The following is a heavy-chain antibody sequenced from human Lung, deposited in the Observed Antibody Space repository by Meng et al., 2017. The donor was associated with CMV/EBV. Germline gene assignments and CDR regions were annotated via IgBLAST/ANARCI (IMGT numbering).Heavy chain of an antibody. CDR1: GGSISGSYW. CDR3: ATQESRDGHNPY. Sequence: QRQEPGPGLVQPSGTLSLTCVVSGGSISGSYWWTWVRQSPGKGLEWIGEMYHSGTTNYNPSLKSRVTISMGKSNTQLSLKLNSVTAADTAVYYCATQESRDGHNPYWGQGTLVTVSS. CDR2: MYHSGTT. D-gene: IGHD5-24*01. V-gene: IGHV4-4*02. J-gene: IGHJ4*02.